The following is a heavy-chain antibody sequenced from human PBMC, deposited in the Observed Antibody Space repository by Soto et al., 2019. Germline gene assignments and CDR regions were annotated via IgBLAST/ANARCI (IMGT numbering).Heavy chain of an antibody. V-gene: IGHV3-33*01. CDR2: IWYDGSNK. J-gene: IGHJ2*01. Sequence: QVQLVESGGGVVQPGRSLRLSCAASGFTFSSYGMHWVRQAPGKGLEWVAVIWYDGSNKYYADSVKGRFTISRDNSKNTLYLQMNSLSAEDTAVYYCARDVMLTAMLMCYFYLLGRGTLVTVSS. D-gene: IGHD2-21*02. CDR1: GFTFSSYG. CDR3: ARDVMLTAMLMCYFYL.